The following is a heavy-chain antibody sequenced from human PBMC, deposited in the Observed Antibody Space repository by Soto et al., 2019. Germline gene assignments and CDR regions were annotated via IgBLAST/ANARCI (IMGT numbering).Heavy chain of an antibody. D-gene: IGHD2-15*01. CDR3: ARDGVANGPDLDD. J-gene: IGHJ4*02. Sequence: EVQLVESGGGLVQPGGSLRLSCAASGFTFSYYSMNWVRQAPGKGLEWVSYISGGGSTIYYADSVKGRFTTSRDNAKNSLYLQINNLRDGDTAVYYCARDGVANGPDLDDWGQGTQVTVSS. CDR2: ISGGGSTI. CDR1: GFTFSYYS. V-gene: IGHV3-48*02.